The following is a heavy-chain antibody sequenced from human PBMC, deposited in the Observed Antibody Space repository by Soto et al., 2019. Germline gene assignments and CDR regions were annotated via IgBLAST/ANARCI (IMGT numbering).Heavy chain of an antibody. CDR3: ARKSWLPRDYYYGMDV. D-gene: IGHD6-19*01. CDR2: IYTSGST. V-gene: IGHV4-4*07. Sequence: SETLSLTCTVSGGSISSYYWSWIRQPAGKGLEWIGRIYTSGSTNYNPSLKSRVTMSVDTSKNQFSLKLSSVTAADTAVYYCARKSWLPRDYYYGMDVWGQWNTVTVX. J-gene: IGHJ6*02. CDR1: GGSISSYY.